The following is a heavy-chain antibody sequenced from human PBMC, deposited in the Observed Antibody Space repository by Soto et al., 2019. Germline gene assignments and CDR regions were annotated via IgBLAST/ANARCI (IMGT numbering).Heavy chain of an antibody. J-gene: IGHJ4*02. CDR3: ASHGIGLRYFPFDY. D-gene: IGHD3-9*01. CDR1: GYTFTGYY. V-gene: IGHV1-2*02. CDR2: INPNSGGT. Sequence: ASVKVSCKASGYTFTGYYMHWVRQAPGQGPEWMGWINPNSGGTNYAQKFQGRVTMTRDTSISTAYMELSRLRSDDTAVYYCASHGIGLRYFPFDYWGQGTLVTVSS.